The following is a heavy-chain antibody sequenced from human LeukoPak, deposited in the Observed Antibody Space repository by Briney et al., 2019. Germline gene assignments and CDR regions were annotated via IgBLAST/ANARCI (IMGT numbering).Heavy chain of an antibody. D-gene: IGHD1-26*01. J-gene: IGHJ4*02. CDR3: TRDIVGATLF. CDR2: IRSKAYGGTT. Sequence: GGSLRLSCAASGFTFSSYAMSWFRQAPGKGLEWVGFIRSKAYGGTTEYAASVKGRFTISRDDSKSIAYLQMNSLKTEDTAVYYCTRDIVGATLFWGQGTLVTVSS. V-gene: IGHV3-49*03. CDR1: GFTFSSYA.